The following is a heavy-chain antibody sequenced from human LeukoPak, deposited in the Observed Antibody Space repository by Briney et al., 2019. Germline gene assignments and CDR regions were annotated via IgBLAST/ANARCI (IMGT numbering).Heavy chain of an antibody. D-gene: IGHD3-10*01. CDR3: ARDPRNVLLWFGEFGDY. CDR1: SGSISTSNYY. Sequence: SETLSLTCTVSSGSISTSNYYWGWVRQPPGKALEWIGNIFYTGSTYYSPSLKSRVTISVDTSKNQFSLKLSSVTAADTAVYYCARDPRNVLLWFGEFGDYWGQGTLVTVSS. CDR2: IFYTGST. V-gene: IGHV4-39*07. J-gene: IGHJ4*02.